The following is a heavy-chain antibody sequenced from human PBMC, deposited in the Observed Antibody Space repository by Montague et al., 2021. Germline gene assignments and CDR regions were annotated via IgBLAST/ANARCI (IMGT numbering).Heavy chain of an antibody. V-gene: IGHV4-39*01. CDR2: IYYNGST. CDR3: ARSLYYKGGSCYSGFDP. D-gene: IGHD2-15*01. Sequence: SETLSLTCTVSGGSTSSTSYYWGWIRQPPGKELEFIGVIYYNGSTYHNPSLKSRVTVSIDTSKNQFSLKPISVTAADTAVYFCARSLYYKGGSCYSGFDPWGQGTLVTVSS. J-gene: IGHJ5*02. CDR1: GGSTSSTSYY.